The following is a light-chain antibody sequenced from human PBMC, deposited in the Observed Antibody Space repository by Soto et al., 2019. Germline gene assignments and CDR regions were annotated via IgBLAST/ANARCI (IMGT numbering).Light chain of an antibody. V-gene: IGKV3-20*01. CDR1: QSVSSNY. Sequence: EVVLTQSPGTLSLSPGERATLSFRASQSVSSNYLAWYQQRPGQAPRLLIYGASSRATGIPDRFSGSGSGTDFTLTISRLEPEDSAVYFCQHYSSQTFGQGTKVDI. CDR3: QHYSSQT. J-gene: IGKJ1*01. CDR2: GAS.